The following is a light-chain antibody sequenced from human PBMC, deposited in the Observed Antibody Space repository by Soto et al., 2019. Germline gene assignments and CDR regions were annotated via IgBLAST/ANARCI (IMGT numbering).Light chain of an antibody. V-gene: IGKV3-11*01. CDR1: QSVRSSY. CDR3: HQRQYWPPIT. CDR2: DAS. Sequence: EIVLTQSPGTLSLSPGERATLSCRASQSVRSSYLAWYQQKPGQAPRLLIYDASNRATGIPARFSGSGSGTDFTLTISSLEPEDFAVYYCHQRQYWPPITFGQGTRLEIK. J-gene: IGKJ5*01.